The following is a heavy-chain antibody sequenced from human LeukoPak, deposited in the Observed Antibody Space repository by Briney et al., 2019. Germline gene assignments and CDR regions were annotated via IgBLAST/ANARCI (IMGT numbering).Heavy chain of an antibody. D-gene: IGHD4-11*01. CDR1: GGSISTYY. J-gene: IGHJ4*02. CDR2: IYYSGIT. Sequence: PSETLSLTCTVSGGSISTYYWTWIRQPPGRGLEWIRYIYYSGITNYNPSLKSRVTMSVDTSRNQFSLRLNSVTAADTAVYYCARRLAVTGRYYFDYWGQGSLVTVSS. V-gene: IGHV4-59*01. CDR3: ARRLAVTGRYYFDY.